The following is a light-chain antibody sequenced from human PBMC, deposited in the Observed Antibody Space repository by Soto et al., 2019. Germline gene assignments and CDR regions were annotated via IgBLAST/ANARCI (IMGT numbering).Light chain of an antibody. Sequence: EIVLTQSPGTLSLSPGERATLSCRASQSVSSSYLAWYQQKPGQAPRLLIYGASSRATGIPDRYSGSGSGTDFTLTISRLEPEDFAVYYCQQYGSPPTWTFGQRTKVDIK. V-gene: IGKV3-20*01. J-gene: IGKJ1*01. CDR1: QSVSSSY. CDR2: GAS. CDR3: QQYGSPPTWT.